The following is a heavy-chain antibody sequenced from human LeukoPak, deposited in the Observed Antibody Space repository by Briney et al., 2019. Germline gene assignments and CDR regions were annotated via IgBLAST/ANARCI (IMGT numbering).Heavy chain of an antibody. CDR2: IYYSGST. J-gene: IGHJ4*02. Sequence: SETLSLTCTVSGGSISSYYWSWIRQPPGKGLEWIGYIYYSGSTNYNSSLKSRVTISVDTSKNQFSLKLSSVTAADTAVYYCARVRTHYGDHAFFDYWGQGTLVTVSS. CDR1: GGSISSYY. CDR3: ARVRTHYGDHAFFDY. D-gene: IGHD4-17*01. V-gene: IGHV4-59*01.